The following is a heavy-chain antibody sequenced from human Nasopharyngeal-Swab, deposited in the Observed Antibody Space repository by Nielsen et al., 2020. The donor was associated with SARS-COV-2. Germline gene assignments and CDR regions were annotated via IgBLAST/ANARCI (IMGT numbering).Heavy chain of an antibody. D-gene: IGHD1-26*01. CDR3: AGVSMGSGSYADY. CDR2: IYHSGST. V-gene: IGHV4-30-2*01. J-gene: IGHJ4*02. CDR1: GCSTSSGGYS. Sequence: SETLSLTCAVSGCSTSSGGYSWSWIRQPPGKGLVWIGYIYHSGSTYYNPSLKSRVTISVDRSKNQFSLKLSSVTAADTAVYYCAGVSMGSGSYADYWGQGTLVTVSS.